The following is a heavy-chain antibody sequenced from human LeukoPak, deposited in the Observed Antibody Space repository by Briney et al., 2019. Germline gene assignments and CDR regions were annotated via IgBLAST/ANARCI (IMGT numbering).Heavy chain of an antibody. CDR3: ARDRKTMVREEGWFDP. Sequence: KPSETLSLTCAVYGGSFSGYYWSWIRQPPGKGREYIGEIYHSGSTNYNPSLKSRVTISVDKSKNQFSLKLTSVTAADTAVYYCARDRKTMVREEGWFDPWGQGTLVTVSS. CDR1: GGSFSGYY. D-gene: IGHD3-10*01. J-gene: IGHJ5*02. V-gene: IGHV4-34*01. CDR2: IYHSGST.